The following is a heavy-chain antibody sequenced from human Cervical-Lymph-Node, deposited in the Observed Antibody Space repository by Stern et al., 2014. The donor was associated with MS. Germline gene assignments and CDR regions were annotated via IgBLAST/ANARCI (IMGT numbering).Heavy chain of an antibody. D-gene: IGHD6-13*01. V-gene: IGHV3-9*01. CDR3: VKDRKGGGAGTDY. CDR1: GFTFDVYA. J-gene: IGHJ4*02. Sequence: EVQLVESGGDLVQPGRSLRLSCAASGFTFDVYAMHWVRQGSGKGLEWVSGIGWNSDNIGYVDSGKGRFTISRDNAKNSLYLRMDSLRVEDTALYYCVKDRKGGGAGTDYWGQGTLVTVSS. CDR2: IGWNSDNI.